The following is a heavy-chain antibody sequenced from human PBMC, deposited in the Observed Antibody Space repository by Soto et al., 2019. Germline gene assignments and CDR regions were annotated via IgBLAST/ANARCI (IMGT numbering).Heavy chain of an antibody. D-gene: IGHD3-3*01. J-gene: IGHJ4*02. CDR1: GGSISSGGYS. CDR2: IYHSGST. Sequence: PSEILSLTCAVSGGSISSGGYSWIWKRQPQGKGLEWIGYIYHSGSTYDNPALKSRVTISVDRSKNQFSLKLSSVTAADTAVYYCARATGRPHYDFWSGSPPAPYYFDYWGQGTLVTVSS. CDR3: ARATGRPHYDFWSGSPPAPYYFDY. V-gene: IGHV4-30-2*01.